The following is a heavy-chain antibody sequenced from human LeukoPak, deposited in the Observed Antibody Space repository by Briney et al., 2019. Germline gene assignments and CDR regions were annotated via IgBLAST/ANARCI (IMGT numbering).Heavy chain of an antibody. CDR1: GGSISSGAYY. CDR2: IYSTGST. J-gene: IGHJ4*02. CDR3: ARVAVAALGMDY. Sequence: PSETLSLTCIVSGGSISSGAYYWAWIRQPPGKGLEWIGSIYSTGSTYKNPSLKSRVTISIDTSKNQFSLKLSSVTAADTAVYYCARVAVAALGMDYWGQGTLVTVSS. V-gene: IGHV4-39*01. D-gene: IGHD6-19*01.